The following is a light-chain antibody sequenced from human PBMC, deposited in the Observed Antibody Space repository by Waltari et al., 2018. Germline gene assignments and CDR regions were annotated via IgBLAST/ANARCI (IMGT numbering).Light chain of an antibody. Sequence: DIQMTQSPSSLSASVGDRVTITCRASQGIRVDLGWYQQKPGRAPKRLIYAASRLQSGRPSRFSGSGSWTEFTLTISSLEPEDFGTYYCLQHNSYPFTFGPGTKVDIK. CDR3: LQHNSYPFT. CDR2: AAS. V-gene: IGKV1-17*01. CDR1: QGIRVD. J-gene: IGKJ3*01.